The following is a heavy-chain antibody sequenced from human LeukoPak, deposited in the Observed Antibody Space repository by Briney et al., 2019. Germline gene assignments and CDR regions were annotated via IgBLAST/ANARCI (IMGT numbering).Heavy chain of an antibody. D-gene: IGHD3-10*01. CDR2: ISAYNGNT. CDR1: GYTFTSYG. CDR3: AREVLLLWFGETDY. Sequence: GASVKVSCKASGYTFTSYGISWVRQAPGQGLEWMGWISAYNGNTNYAQKLQGRVTMTTDTSTSTAYMELRSLRSDDTAVYYCAREVLLLWFGETDYWGPGTLVTVSS. J-gene: IGHJ4*02. V-gene: IGHV1-18*04.